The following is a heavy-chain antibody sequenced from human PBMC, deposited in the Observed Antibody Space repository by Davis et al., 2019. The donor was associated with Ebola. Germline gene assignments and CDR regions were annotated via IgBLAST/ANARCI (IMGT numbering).Heavy chain of an antibody. CDR3: ARGPSIWNFDY. D-gene: IGHD1-1*01. Sequence: MPGGSLRLSCTVSGGSISSYYWSWIRQPPGKGLEWIGYIYYSGSTNYNPSLKSRVTISVDTSKNQFSLKLSSVTAADTAVYYCARGPSIWNFDYWGQGTLVTVSS. J-gene: IGHJ4*02. V-gene: IGHV4-59*12. CDR2: IYYSGST. CDR1: GGSISSYY.